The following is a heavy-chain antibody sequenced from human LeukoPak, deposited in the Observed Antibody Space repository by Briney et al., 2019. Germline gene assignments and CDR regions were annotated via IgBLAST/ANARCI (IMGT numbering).Heavy chain of an antibody. J-gene: IGHJ3*02. CDR1: GFTFSSYG. Sequence: GRSLRLSCAASGFTFSSYGMHWVRQAPGKGLEWVAFIRYDGSNKYYADSVKGRFTISRDNSKNTLYLQMNSLRAEDTAVYYCAKARAIRPTDAFDIWGQGTMVTVSS. D-gene: IGHD5-24*01. CDR2: IRYDGSNK. V-gene: IGHV3-30*02. CDR3: AKARAIRPTDAFDI.